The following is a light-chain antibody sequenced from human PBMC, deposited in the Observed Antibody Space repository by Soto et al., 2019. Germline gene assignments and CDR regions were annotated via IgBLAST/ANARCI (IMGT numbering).Light chain of an antibody. J-gene: IGLJ1*01. CDR2: DDD. CDR1: SSNIGGNS. CDR3: GSWASRGTLV. V-gene: IGLV1-51*01. Sequence: QSVLTQPPSVSAAPGQRVTISCSGSSSNIGGNSVSWYQQLPGTAPKLLIYDDDKRPSGIPDRFSGSKSGTSATLGITGFQTGDEAAHYCGSWASRGTLVFGTGTKVTVL.